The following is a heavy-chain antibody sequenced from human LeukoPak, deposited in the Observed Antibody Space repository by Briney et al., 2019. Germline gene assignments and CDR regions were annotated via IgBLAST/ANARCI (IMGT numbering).Heavy chain of an antibody. CDR1: GFTFSSYG. J-gene: IGHJ6*04. Sequence: GGSLRLSCAASGFTFSSYGMNWVRQAPGKGLEWVSYISSSGSTIYYADSVKGRFTISRDNAKNLLYLQMNSLRAEDTAVYYCAELGITMIGGVWGKGTTVTISS. CDR3: AELGITMIGGV. V-gene: IGHV3-48*03. D-gene: IGHD3-10*02. CDR2: ISSSGSTI.